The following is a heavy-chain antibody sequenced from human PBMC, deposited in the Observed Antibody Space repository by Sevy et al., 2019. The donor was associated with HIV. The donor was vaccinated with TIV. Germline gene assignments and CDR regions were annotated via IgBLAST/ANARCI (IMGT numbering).Heavy chain of an antibody. CDR1: GGSISSYY. J-gene: IGHJ5*02. CDR3: ARCVGFWSGYYGHALFDP. V-gene: IGHV4-59*01. D-gene: IGHD3-3*01. Sequence: LSETLSLTCTVSGGSISSYYWSWIRQPPGKGLEWIGYIYYSGSTNYNPSLKSRVTISVDTSKNQFSLKLSSVTAADTAVYYCARCVGFWSGYYGHALFDPWGQGTLVTVSS. CDR2: IYYSGST.